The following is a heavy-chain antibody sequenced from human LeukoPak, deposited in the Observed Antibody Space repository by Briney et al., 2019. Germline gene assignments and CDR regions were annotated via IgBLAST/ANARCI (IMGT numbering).Heavy chain of an antibody. V-gene: IGHV3-21*01. Sequence: GGSLRLSCAASGFTFSSYSMNWVRQAPGKGLEWVSSISSSSYIYYSDSVKGRFTISRDNAKNSLYLQMNSLRAEDTAVYYCARDRTLRYFDWPSAKTDYMDVWGKGTTVTVSS. CDR1: GFTFSSYS. J-gene: IGHJ6*03. CDR3: ARDRTLRYFDWPSAKTDYMDV. CDR2: ISSSSYI. D-gene: IGHD3-9*01.